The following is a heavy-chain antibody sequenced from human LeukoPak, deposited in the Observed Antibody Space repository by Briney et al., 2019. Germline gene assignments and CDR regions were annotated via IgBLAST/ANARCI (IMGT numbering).Heavy chain of an antibody. CDR3: ARARWYSCDY. D-gene: IGHD5-24*01. CDR2: DGSST. J-gene: IGHJ4*02. CDR1: GFTFSGHW. V-gene: IGHV3-74*01. Sequence: GGSLRLSCAVSGFTFSGHWMFWVRQAPGKGLEGVSSDGSSTGYTDSVKGRFTVSRDNAKNTLYLQMNSLRAEDTAVYYCARARWYSCDYWGQGTLVTVSS.